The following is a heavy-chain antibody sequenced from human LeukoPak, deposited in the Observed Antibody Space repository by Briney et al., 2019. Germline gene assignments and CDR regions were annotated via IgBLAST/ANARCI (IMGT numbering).Heavy chain of an antibody. CDR2: IYSGGST. J-gene: IGHJ4*02. Sequence: GGSLRLSCAASGFTVSTNYMSWVRQAPGKGLEWVSIIYSGGSTYYADSVKGRFTISRDNSKNTLCLQMNTLRAEDTAVYYCARDSRDYAIDYWGQGVLVIVSS. V-gene: IGHV3-66*01. D-gene: IGHD2-2*01. CDR3: ARDSRDYAIDY. CDR1: GFTVSTNY.